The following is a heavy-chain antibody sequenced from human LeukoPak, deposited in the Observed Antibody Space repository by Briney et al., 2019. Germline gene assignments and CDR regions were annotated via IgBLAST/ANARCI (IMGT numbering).Heavy chain of an antibody. D-gene: IGHD2-2*01. J-gene: IGHJ4*02. CDR3: ARTQYCSRDSCYFGYFDY. CDR2: IYYSGST. V-gene: IGHV4-39*01. Sequence: SETLSLTCTVSGGSINSRSDYWGWIRQPPGKGLEWIGSIYYSGSTHYNPSLKSRVTMSIDTSKNQFSLRLSSVTAADTAVYYCARTQYCSRDSCYFGYFDYWGQGTLATVSS. CDR1: GGSINSRSDY.